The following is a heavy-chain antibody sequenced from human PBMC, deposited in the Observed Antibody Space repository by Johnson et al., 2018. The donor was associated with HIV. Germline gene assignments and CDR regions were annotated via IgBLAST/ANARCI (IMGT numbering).Heavy chain of an antibody. D-gene: IGHD2-2*01. Sequence: QVQLVESGGGAVQPGRSLRLSCAASGFTFSSYGMHWVRQAPGKGLEWVAVISYDGSNKYYADSVKGRFTISRDNSKKTLYVQMNSLRVEDTAVYYCAKSTQASIVRESGPYGAFDIWGQGTMVTVSS. CDR1: GFTFSSYG. CDR3: AKSTQASIVRESGPYGAFDI. CDR2: ISYDGSNK. V-gene: IGHV3-30*18. J-gene: IGHJ3*02.